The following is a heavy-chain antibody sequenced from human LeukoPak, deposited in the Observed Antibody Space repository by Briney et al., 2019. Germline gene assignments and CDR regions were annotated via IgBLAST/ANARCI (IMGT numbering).Heavy chain of an antibody. Sequence: ASVKVSCKASGYTFTGYYMHWVRQAPGQGLEWMGWINPNSGGTNYAQKFQGRVTMTSDTSISTAYMELSRLRSDDTAVYYCARDQHGDYYNWFDPWGQGTLVTVSS. CDR3: ARDQHGDYYNWFDP. J-gene: IGHJ5*02. CDR2: INPNSGGT. D-gene: IGHD4-17*01. V-gene: IGHV1-2*02. CDR1: GYTFTGYY.